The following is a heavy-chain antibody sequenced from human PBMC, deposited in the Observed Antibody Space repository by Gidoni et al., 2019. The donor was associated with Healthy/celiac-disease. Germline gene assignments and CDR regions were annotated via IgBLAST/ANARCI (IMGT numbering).Heavy chain of an antibody. CDR1: GYTFTSYA. CDR3: AINHSGVPIDLAWDYYYYMDV. J-gene: IGHJ6*03. V-gene: IGHV1-8*01. D-gene: IGHD1-26*01. CDR2: MNPNSGNT. Sequence: QVQLVQSGAEVKKPGASVKVSCKASGYTFTSYAINWVRQATGQGLEWMGWMNPNSGNTGYAQKFQGRVTMTRNTSISTAYMELSSLRSEDTAVYYCAINHSGVPIDLAWDYYYYMDVWGKGTTVTVSS.